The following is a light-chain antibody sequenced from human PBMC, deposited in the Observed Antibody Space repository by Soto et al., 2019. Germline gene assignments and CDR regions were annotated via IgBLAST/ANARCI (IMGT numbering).Light chain of an antibody. J-gene: IGKJ4*01. V-gene: IGKV3-20*01. CDR3: QQYGGSPLS. CDR2: GAS. Sequence: EIVLTQPPGTLSLSPGERATLSCRASQSVSSSYLAWYQQNPGQAPRLLIYGASSRAAGIPDRFTGSGSGTDFTLTISRLEPEDFAGYYCQQYGGSPLSFGGGTKVEIK. CDR1: QSVSSSY.